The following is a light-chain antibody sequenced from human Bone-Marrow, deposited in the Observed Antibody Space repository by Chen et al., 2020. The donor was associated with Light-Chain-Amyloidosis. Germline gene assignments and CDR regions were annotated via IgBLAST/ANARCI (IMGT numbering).Light chain of an antibody. CDR2: RDA. V-gene: IGLV3-25*03. CDR1: DLPTKY. Sequence: SYELTQPPSVSVSPGQTARITCSGDDLPTKYAYWYQQKPGQAPVLVIHRDAERPSRMSGRIAGSSSGTTATLTISGVLAEDGAYSRCQSADSSGTYEMIFGEGTKLTIL. CDR3: QSADSSGTYEMI. J-gene: IGLJ2*01.